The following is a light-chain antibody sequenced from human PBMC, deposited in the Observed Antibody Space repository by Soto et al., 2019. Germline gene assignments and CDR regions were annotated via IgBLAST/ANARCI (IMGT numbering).Light chain of an antibody. Sequence: QSVLTQPHSASGSPVRSVTISCTGTSSDVGGYNYVSWYQQHPGKAPKVVIYEVSKRPSGVPDRFSGSKSGNTASLTVSGLQAEDEADYYCTSYVGGNNHYVFGTG. CDR3: TSYVGGNNHYV. J-gene: IGLJ1*01. CDR1: SSDVGGYNY. CDR2: EVS. V-gene: IGLV2-8*01.